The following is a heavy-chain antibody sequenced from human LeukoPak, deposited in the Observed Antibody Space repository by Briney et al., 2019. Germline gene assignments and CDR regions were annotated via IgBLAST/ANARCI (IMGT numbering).Heavy chain of an antibody. CDR2: IIPIFGTA. J-gene: IGHJ6*02. Sequence: ASVKVSCKASGYTFTSYGISWVRQAPGQGLEWMGGIIPIFGTANYAQKFQGRVTITADESTSTAYMELSSLRSEDTAVYYCARRGSSPTLNYYYYGMDVWGQGTTVTVSS. CDR1: GYTFTSYG. V-gene: IGHV1-69*13. D-gene: IGHD6-6*01. CDR3: ARRGSSPTLNYYYYGMDV.